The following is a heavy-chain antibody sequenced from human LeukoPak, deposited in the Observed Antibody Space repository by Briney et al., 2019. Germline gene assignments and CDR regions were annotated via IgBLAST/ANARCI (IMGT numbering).Heavy chain of an antibody. V-gene: IGHV3-48*04. CDR1: GFTFSSYS. CDR3: ARERGNTWFDP. D-gene: IGHD3-16*01. CDR2: ISSSSSTI. Sequence: PGGSLRLSCAASGFTFSSYSMNWVRQAPGKGLEWVSYISSSSSTIYYADSVKGRFTISRDNAKNSLYLQMNSLRAEDTAVYYCARERGNTWFDPWGQGTLVTVSS. J-gene: IGHJ5*02.